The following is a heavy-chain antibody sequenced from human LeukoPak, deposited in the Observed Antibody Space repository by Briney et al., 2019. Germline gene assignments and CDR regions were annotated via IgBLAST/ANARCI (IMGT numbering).Heavy chain of an antibody. J-gene: IGHJ4*02. CDR3: AKLRVGGLRGGSFDY. CDR1: GFSFSLYW. CDR2: IKDDGTAI. V-gene: IGHV3-7*01. Sequence: GGSLRLSCAASGFSFSLYWMSWVRQTPGKGLEWVANIKDDGTAIYYVDSVKGRFTISRDNAKNSLTLQMNSLRAEDTAVYYCAKLRVGGLRGGSFDYWGQGTLVTVSS. D-gene: IGHD3-16*01.